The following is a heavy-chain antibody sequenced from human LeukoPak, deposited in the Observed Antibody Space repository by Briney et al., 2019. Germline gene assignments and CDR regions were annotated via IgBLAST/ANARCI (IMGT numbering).Heavy chain of an antibody. D-gene: IGHD4-11*01. CDR1: AGSVSSYY. CDR2: IDHTGTT. CDR3: ARGRVSSSTWHSTYYYYFYMDV. V-gene: IGHV4-59*02. Sequence: SETLSRTCTVYAGSVSSYYWRWIRQPQGQGLEWIGYIDHTGTTNYNHSLSSRVTISRDTSKNHFSLQLSSVTAANTAVYFCARGRVSSSTWHSTYYYYFYMDVWGKGTTVTVSS. J-gene: IGHJ6*03.